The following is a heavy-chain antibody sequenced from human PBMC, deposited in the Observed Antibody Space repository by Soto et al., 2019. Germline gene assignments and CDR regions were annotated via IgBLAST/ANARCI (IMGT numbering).Heavy chain of an antibody. CDR3: ARVVVIPTAQAEWFDP. Sequence: PSETLSLTCTVSGVSISGYYWSWVRQPPGKGLEWIGYIFYTGTTHYNPSLKSRVNISIDMSKNQFSLRLSSVTAADTAVYYCARVVVIPTAQAEWFDPWGQGTPVTVSS. CDR2: IFYTGTT. CDR1: GVSISGYY. D-gene: IGHD2-2*01. J-gene: IGHJ5*02. V-gene: IGHV4-59*01.